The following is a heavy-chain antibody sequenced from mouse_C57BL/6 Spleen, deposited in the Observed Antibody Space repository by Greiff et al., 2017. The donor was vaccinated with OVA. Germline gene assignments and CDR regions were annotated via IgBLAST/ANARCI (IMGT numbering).Heavy chain of an antibody. CDR3: TRGDGYYRYFDV. CDR1: GFTFSSYA. CDR2: ISSGGDYI. J-gene: IGHJ1*03. Sequence: EVMLVESGEGLVKPGGSLKLSCAASGFTFSSYAMSWVRQTPEKRLEWVAYISSGGDYIYYADTVKGRFTISRDNARNTLYLQMSSLKSEDTAMYYCTRGDGYYRYFDVWGTGTTVTVSS. D-gene: IGHD2-3*01. V-gene: IGHV5-9-1*02.